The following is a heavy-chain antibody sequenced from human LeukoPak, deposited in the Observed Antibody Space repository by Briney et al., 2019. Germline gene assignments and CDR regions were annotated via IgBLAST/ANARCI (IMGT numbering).Heavy chain of an antibody. D-gene: IGHD2-15*01. J-gene: IGHJ6*03. CDR2: INPNSGGT. CDR1: GYTFTGYY. Sequence: ASVKVSCKASGYTFTGYYMHWVRQAPGQGLEWMGWINPNSGGTNYAQKFQGGVTMTRDTSISTAYMELSRLRSDDTAVYYCARAGGYCSGGSCYSISHYYYYYMDVWGKGTTVTVSS. CDR3: ARAGGYCSGGSCYSISHYYYYYMDV. V-gene: IGHV1-2*02.